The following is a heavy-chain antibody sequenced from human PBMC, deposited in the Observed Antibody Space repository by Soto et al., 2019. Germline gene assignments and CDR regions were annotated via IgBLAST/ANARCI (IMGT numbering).Heavy chain of an antibody. CDR2: IYYSGST. V-gene: IGHV4-59*01. Sequence: PSETLSLTCTVSGGSISSYYWSWIRQPPGKGLEWIGYIYYSGSTNYNPSLKSRVTISVDTSKNQFSLKLSSVTAADTAVYYCARDLDDFWSGYHHNWFDPWGQGTLVTVS. CDR1: GGSISSYY. D-gene: IGHD3-3*01. CDR3: ARDLDDFWSGYHHNWFDP. J-gene: IGHJ5*02.